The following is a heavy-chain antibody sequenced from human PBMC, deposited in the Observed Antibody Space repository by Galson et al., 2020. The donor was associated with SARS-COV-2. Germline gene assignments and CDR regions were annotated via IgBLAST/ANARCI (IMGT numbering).Heavy chain of an antibody. V-gene: IGHV4-61*01. CDR3: ARRPLSDFYYMDV. J-gene: IGHJ6*03. CDR2: IYYSGST. CDR1: GGSVSSGSYY. D-gene: IGHD3-10*01. Sequence: SETLSLTCTVSGGSVSSGSYYWSWIRQPPGKGLEWIGYIYYSGSTNYNLSLKSRVTISVDTSKNQFSLKLSSVTAADTAVYYCARRPLSDFYYMDVWGKGTTVTVSS.